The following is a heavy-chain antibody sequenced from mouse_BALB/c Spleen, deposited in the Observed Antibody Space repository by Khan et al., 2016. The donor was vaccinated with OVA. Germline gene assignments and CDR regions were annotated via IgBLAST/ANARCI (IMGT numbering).Heavy chain of an antibody. CDR3: AKCGDGSTYAMDY. Sequence: VQLQESGPGLVAPSQSLSITCTVSGFSLTSYGVNWVRQPPGKGLEWLGVIWGDGSTNYHSALISRLSIFKDNSKSQVFLKLNSLQTDDTATYXSAKCGDGSTYAMDYWGQGTSVTVSS. CDR2: IWGDGST. CDR1: GFSLTSYG. J-gene: IGHJ4*01. D-gene: IGHD2-3*01. V-gene: IGHV2-3*01.